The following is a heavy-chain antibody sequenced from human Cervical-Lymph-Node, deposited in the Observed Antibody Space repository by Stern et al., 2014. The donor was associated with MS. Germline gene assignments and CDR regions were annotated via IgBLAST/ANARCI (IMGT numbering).Heavy chain of an antibody. D-gene: IGHD1-1*01. Sequence: VQLVESGAEVMKPGSSVRVSCKASGGTFSSYAISWVRQAPGPGLEWLGGIIPIFGTANYAQKFQGRVTITADESTSTAYMELSSLRSEDTAVYYCARDKTTFSVLNYWGQGTLVTVSS. CDR2: IIPIFGTA. V-gene: IGHV1-69*01. CDR1: GGTFSSYA. J-gene: IGHJ4*02. CDR3: ARDKTTFSVLNY.